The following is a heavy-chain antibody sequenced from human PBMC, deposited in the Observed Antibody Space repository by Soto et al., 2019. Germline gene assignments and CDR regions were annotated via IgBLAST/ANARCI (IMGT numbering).Heavy chain of an antibody. CDR2: ISAYNGNT. CDR1: GYTFTSYG. J-gene: IGHJ6*02. Sequence: GASVKVSCKASGYTFTSYGISWVRQAPGQGLEWMGWISAYNGNTNYAQKLQGRVTMTTDTSTSTAYMELRSLRSDDTAVYYCARDLEAARPRNYGMDVWGQGTTVTVSS. V-gene: IGHV1-18*01. CDR3: ARDLEAARPRNYGMDV. D-gene: IGHD6-6*01.